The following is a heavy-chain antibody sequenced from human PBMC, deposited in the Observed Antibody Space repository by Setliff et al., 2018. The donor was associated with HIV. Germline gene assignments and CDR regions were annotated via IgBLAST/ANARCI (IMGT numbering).Heavy chain of an antibody. Sequence: PSETLSLTCTVSGDSISSGGYYWSWIRQYPGKGLEWIGYIYYSGSTNYNPSLKSRLTISVDTSKNQFSLKLSSVTAADTAVYYCARGNYYDSSGYYPGSRGHDAFDIWGQGTMVTVSS. D-gene: IGHD3-22*01. CDR1: GDSISSGGYY. CDR3: ARGNYYDSSGYYPGSRGHDAFDI. J-gene: IGHJ3*02. V-gene: IGHV4-61*08. CDR2: IYYSGST.